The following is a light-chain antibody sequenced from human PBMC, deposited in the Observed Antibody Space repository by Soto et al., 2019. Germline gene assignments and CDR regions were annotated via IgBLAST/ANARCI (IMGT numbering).Light chain of an antibody. V-gene: IGLV1-51*01. Sequence: QSVLTQPPSVSAAPGQKVTISCSGSSSNIGNNYVSWYQQLPGTAPKLLIYDNNKRPSGIPDRFSGSKSGTSATLGITGLQTGDEADYYCSSYTTSSTRVFGGGTQLTVL. CDR2: DNN. CDR3: SSYTTSSTRV. J-gene: IGLJ3*02. CDR1: SSNIGNNY.